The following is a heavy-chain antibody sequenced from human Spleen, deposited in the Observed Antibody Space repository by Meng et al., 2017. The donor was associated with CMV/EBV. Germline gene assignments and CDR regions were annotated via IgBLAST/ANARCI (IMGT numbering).Heavy chain of an antibody. CDR1: GSTFTCYY. V-gene: IGHV1-2*02. CDR2: INPNSGGT. J-gene: IGHJ5*02. CDR3: ARGISGWGYCSSTSCLNWFDP. Sequence: VRLGQCGEGGKRPGSSVQVSCKASGSTFTCYYRNWVRQASGQGLEWMGWINPNSGGTNYAQKFQGRVTMTRDTSISTAYMELSRLRSDDTAVYYCARGISGWGYCSSTSCLNWFDPWGQGTLVTVSS. D-gene: IGHD2-2*01.